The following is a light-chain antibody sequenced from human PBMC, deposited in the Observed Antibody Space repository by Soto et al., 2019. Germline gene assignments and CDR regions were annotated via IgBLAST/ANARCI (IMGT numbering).Light chain of an antibody. CDR1: SSDVGSYNV. CDR2: EGS. CDR3: CSYAGSLYV. Sequence: QSALTQPASVSGSPGQSITISCTGTSSDVGSYNVVSWYQQHPGKAPKLIIYEGSKRPSGVSNRFSGSNSGNTASLTISGLQAEDEADYYRCSYAGSLYVFGTGTKPTVL. J-gene: IGLJ1*01. V-gene: IGLV2-23*01.